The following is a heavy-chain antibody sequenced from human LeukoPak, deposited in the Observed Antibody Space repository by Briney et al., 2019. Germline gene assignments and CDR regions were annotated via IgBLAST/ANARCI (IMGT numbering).Heavy chain of an antibody. D-gene: IGHD3-22*01. Sequence: GASVKVSCKASGYIFSDYYIHWVRQAPGQGLEWMGWINPKSGDTKYAQKFQDRVTMTRDTSIRTAYMELSKLTSEDTAMFYCATPRIYDSTSYFAFDIWGQGTMVIVSS. V-gene: IGHV1-2*02. CDR2: INPKSGDT. CDR3: ATPRIYDSTSYFAFDI. J-gene: IGHJ3*02. CDR1: GYIFSDYY.